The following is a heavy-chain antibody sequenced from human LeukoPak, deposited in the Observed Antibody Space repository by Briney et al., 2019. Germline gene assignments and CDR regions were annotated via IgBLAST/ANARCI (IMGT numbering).Heavy chain of an antibody. D-gene: IGHD3-22*01. CDR3: ARGRRFYTYYYDSSGYHAAVPFDP. Sequence: KPSETLSLTCTVSGGSISSSTYYWGWIRQPPRKGLEWFGSIYYSGSTYYNPSLKSRVTISVDTSKNQFSLKLSSVTAADTAVYYCARGRRFYTYYYDSSGYHAAVPFDPWGQGTLVTVSS. V-gene: IGHV4-39*07. CDR2: IYYSGST. CDR1: GGSISSSTYY. J-gene: IGHJ5*02.